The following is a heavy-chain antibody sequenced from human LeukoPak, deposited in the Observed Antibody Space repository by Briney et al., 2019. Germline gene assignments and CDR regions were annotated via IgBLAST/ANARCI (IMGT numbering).Heavy chain of an antibody. J-gene: IGHJ4*02. Sequence: PSDTLSLTCAVSGYSISSGYYWGWIRQPPGNGLEWIGSIYHSGSTYYNPSLKSRLTISVDTSKNQFSLKLSSVTAADTAVYYCAKTVDIVATVDYWGEGTPATVSS. CDR2: IYHSGST. CDR3: AKTVDIVATVDY. D-gene: IGHD5-12*01. CDR1: GYSISSGYY. V-gene: IGHV4-38-2*01.